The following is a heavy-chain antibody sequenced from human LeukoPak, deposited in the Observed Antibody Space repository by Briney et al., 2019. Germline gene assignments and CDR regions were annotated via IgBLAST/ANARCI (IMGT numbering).Heavy chain of an antibody. D-gene: IGHD3-22*01. CDR1: GFTFSSYE. Sequence: GGSLRLSCAASGFTFSSYEMNWVRQAPGKGLEWVSYISSSGSTIYYADSVKGRCTISRDNAKNSLYLHMNSLRAEDTAVYYCARDQYDSRSYRGGDAFDIWGQGTMVTVSS. V-gene: IGHV3-48*03. CDR2: ISSSGSTI. CDR3: ARDQYDSRSYRGGDAFDI. J-gene: IGHJ3*02.